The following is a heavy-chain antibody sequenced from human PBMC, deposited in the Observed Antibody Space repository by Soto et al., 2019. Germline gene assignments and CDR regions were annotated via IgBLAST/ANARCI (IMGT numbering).Heavy chain of an antibody. D-gene: IGHD3-10*01. CDR3: ARARITMVRGAYRSYYMDV. V-gene: IGHV4-59*01. CDR2: IYYSGST. Sequence: PSETLSLTCTVSGGSISSYYWSWIRQPPGKGLEWIGYIYYSGSTNYNPSLKSRVTISVDTSKNQFSLKLSSVTAADTAVYYCARARITMVRGAYRSYYMDVWGKGTTVTVSS. CDR1: GGSISSYY. J-gene: IGHJ6*03.